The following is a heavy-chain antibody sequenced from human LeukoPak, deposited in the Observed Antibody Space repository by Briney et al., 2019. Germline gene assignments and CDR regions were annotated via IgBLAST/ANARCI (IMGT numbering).Heavy chain of an antibody. CDR1: EFTFSRYW. Sequence: GGSLRLSCAASEFTFSRYWMHWVRQAPGKGLVWVSRIKGDGSSTTYADSVKGRFTISRDNAKNSLYLQMNSLRAEDTAVYYCARSIVGAPGYFDYWGQGTLVTVSS. J-gene: IGHJ4*02. CDR3: ARSIVGAPGYFDY. CDR2: IKGDGSST. V-gene: IGHV3-74*01. D-gene: IGHD1-26*01.